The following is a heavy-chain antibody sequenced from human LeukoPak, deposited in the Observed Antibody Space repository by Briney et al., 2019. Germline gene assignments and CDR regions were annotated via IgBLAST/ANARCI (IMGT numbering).Heavy chain of an antibody. Sequence: GGSLRLSCAASGFTFSSYSMNWVRKAPGKGLEWVSSISSSSSYIYYEDSVKGRFTISRDNAKNSLYLQMNSLRAEDTAVYYCARELSATSYYYYYYMDVWGKGTTVTVSS. CDR3: ARELSATSYYYYYYMDV. J-gene: IGHJ6*03. V-gene: IGHV3-21*01. CDR1: GFTFSSYS. CDR2: ISSSSSYI. D-gene: IGHD5-24*01.